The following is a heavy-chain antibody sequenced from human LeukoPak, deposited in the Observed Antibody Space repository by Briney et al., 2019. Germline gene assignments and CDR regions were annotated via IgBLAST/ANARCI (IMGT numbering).Heavy chain of an antibody. CDR1: GFTFSSYS. Sequence: PGGSLRLSCVASGFTFSSYSMNWVRQAPGKGLEWVSSISSSSSYIYYADSVKGRFTISRDNAKNSLYLQMNSMRAEDTAVYYCARDYIKRGFWAYYDFWCGSGNCDYWGQGTLVTVSS. D-gene: IGHD3-3*01. J-gene: IGHJ4*02. CDR3: ARDYIKRGFWAYYDFWCGSGNCDY. V-gene: IGHV3-21*01. CDR2: ISSSSSYI.